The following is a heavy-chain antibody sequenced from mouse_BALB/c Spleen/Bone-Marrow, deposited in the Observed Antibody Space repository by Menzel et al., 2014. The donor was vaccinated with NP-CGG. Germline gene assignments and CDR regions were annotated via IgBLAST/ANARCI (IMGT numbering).Heavy chain of an antibody. CDR2: INPNNGGS. D-gene: IGHD1-1*01. Sequence: QVQLQQPGAELVKPGASVKLSCKASGYTFTSYWMHWVKLRPGQGFEWIGEINPNNGGSNYNEKFKRKATLTVDKSSSTAYMQLNSLTSEDSAVYYCTRLLYCSSDYAMDNWGQGTSVTVSS. J-gene: IGHJ4*01. CDR3: TRLLYCSSDYAMDN. V-gene: IGHV1S16*01. CDR1: GYTFTSYW.